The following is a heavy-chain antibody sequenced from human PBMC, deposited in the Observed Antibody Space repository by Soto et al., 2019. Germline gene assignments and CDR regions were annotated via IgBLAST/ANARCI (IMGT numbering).Heavy chain of an antibody. CDR2: INPNSGGT. V-gene: IGHV1-2*02. CDR3: ARDERYYDILTGYHSPLDY. J-gene: IGHJ4*02. D-gene: IGHD3-9*01. CDR1: GYTFTGYY. Sequence: GASVKVSCKASGYTFTGYYMHWVRQAPGQGLEWMGWINPNSGGTNYAQKFQGRVTMTRDTSISTAYMELSRLRSDDTAVYYCARDERYYDILTGYHSPLDYWGRGTLVTVSS.